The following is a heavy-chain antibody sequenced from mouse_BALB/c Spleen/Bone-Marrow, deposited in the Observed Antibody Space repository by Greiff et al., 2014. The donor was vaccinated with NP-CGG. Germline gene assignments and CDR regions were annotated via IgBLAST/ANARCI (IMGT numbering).Heavy chain of an antibody. CDR3: TRRGRCDERSDMDY. CDR2: INSGGSYT. V-gene: IGHV5-6*02. CDR1: GFTFSTYG. Sequence: EVKVVESGGDLVKPGGSLKLSCAASGFTFSTYGMSWVRQTPDKRLEWVATINSGGSYTYYPDSVKGRFTISRDNAKNTLYLQMSSLKSEDTAMYYCTRRGRCDERSDMDYWGQGTSVTVSS. J-gene: IGHJ4*01.